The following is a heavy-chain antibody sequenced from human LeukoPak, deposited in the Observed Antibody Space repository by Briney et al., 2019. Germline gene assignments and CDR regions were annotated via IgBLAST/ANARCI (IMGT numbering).Heavy chain of an antibody. D-gene: IGHD4-17*01. V-gene: IGHV6-1*01. CDR2: TYYRSKWYN. J-gene: IGHJ4*02. Sequence: SQTLSLTCAISGDGVSSNSAAWNWIRQSPSRGLEWLGRTYYRSKWYNDYTVSVKSRITINPDTSKNQFSLKLSSVTAADTAVYYCARSDPGADYGDYELDYWGQGTLVTVSS. CDR3: ARSDPGADYGDYELDY. CDR1: GDGVSSNSAA.